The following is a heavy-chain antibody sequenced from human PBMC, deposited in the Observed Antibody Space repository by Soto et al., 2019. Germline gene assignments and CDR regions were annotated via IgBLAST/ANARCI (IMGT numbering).Heavy chain of an antibody. CDR1: GFTFSSYW. CDR2: VRQDGSEK. J-gene: IGHJ4*02. V-gene: IGHV3-7*01. D-gene: IGHD2-2*01. Sequence: EVRLVESGGGLVQPGGSLRLSCAASGFTFSSYWMSWVRQAPGKGLEWVANVRQDGSEKNNVDSVKGRFTISRDNTKNSQYLQMNSLRAEDTAVYYCARMREVLPATWGFDYWGQGTLVTVSS. CDR3: ARMREVLPATWGFDY.